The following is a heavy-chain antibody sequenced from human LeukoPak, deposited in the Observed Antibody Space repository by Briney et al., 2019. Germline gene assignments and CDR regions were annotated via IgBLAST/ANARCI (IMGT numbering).Heavy chain of an antibody. J-gene: IGHJ5*02. D-gene: IGHD3-10*01. CDR2: INHSGST. Sequence: SETLSLTCAVYGGSFSGYYWSWIRQPPGKGLEWIGEINHSGSTNYNPSLKSRVTISVDTSKNQFSLKLSSVTAAATAVYYCARGVSPYYYGSGSYYTLGNWFDPWGQGTLVTVSS. CDR3: ARGVSPYYYGSGSYYTLGNWFDP. V-gene: IGHV4-34*01. CDR1: GGSFSGYY.